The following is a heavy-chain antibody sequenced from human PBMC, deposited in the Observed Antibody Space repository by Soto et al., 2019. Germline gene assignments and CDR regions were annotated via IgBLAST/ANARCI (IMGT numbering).Heavy chain of an antibody. CDR2: IYYSGTT. V-gene: IGHV4-30-4*01. CDR3: ARALIQLWPHYYYGMDV. CDR1: GGSISSGDHY. J-gene: IGHJ6*02. Sequence: ASETLSLTCTVSGGSISSGDHYWRWIRQPPGKCLEWIGYIYYSGTTYYNPSLKSRVTISVDTSENQFSLKVNSVTAADTAVYYCARALIQLWPHYYYGMDVWGQGTTVTVYS. D-gene: IGHD5-18*01.